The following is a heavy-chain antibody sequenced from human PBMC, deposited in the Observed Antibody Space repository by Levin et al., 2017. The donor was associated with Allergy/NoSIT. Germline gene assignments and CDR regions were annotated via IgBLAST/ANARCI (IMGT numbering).Heavy chain of an antibody. CDR1: GFTFSTYW. J-gene: IGHJ4*02. Sequence: PGGSLRLSCAVSGFTFSTYWMHWVRQAPGKGLVWVSGINSGGSATDYADSVKGRFTISRDNARNTLYLQMNSLRAEDTAVYYCAKGGCSATSFLDYWGQGTLVTVSA. D-gene: IGHD2-2*01. CDR3: AKGGCSATSFLDY. CDR2: INSGGSAT. V-gene: IGHV3-74*01.